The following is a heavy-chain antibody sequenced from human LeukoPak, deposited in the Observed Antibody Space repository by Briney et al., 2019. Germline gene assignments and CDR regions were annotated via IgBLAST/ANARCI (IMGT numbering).Heavy chain of an antibody. CDR3: ARSYYDSSGSHVDY. CDR2: IKHDGSEK. CDR1: GFIFTNYF. Sequence: GGSLRLSCAASGFIFTNYFMSWVRQAPGKGLEWVASIKHDGSEKYYVDSVRGRFTISRDNTMNSLYLQMSSLRAEDTAVYYCARSYYDSSGSHVDYWGQGTLVTVSS. V-gene: IGHV3-7*01. D-gene: IGHD3-22*01. J-gene: IGHJ4*02.